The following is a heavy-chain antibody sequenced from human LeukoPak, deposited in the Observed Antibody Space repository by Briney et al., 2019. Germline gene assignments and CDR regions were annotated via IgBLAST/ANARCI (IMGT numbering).Heavy chain of an antibody. J-gene: IGHJ6*02. CDR2: IYYSGST. CDR1: GGSISSSSYS. Sequence: SETLSLTCTVSGGSISSSSYSWGWIRQPPGKGLEWIGSIYYSGSTYYNPSLKSRVTISVDTSKNQFSLKLSSVTAADTAVYYCARRNIYGGYYGMDVWGQGTTVTVSS. CDR3: ARRNIYGGYYGMDV. V-gene: IGHV4-39*01. D-gene: IGHD4-17*01.